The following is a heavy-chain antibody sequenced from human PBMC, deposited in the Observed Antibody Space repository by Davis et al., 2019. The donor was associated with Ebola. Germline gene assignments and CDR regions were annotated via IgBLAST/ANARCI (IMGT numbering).Heavy chain of an antibody. J-gene: IGHJ6*02. CDR2: IYPDDFDT. V-gene: IGHV5-51*01. CDR3: ARRGYSYGMDV. Sequence: KVSCKGSGYMFANYWIGWVRQMPGKGLEWMGFIYPDDFDTRYRPSFQGHVTMSVDKSISTAYLQWSSLRASDTAIYYCARRGYSYGMDVWGQGTTVTVSS. D-gene: IGHD5-12*01. CDR1: GYMFANYW.